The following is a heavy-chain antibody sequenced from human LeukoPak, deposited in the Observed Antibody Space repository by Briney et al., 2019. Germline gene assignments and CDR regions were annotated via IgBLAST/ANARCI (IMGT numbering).Heavy chain of an antibody. Sequence: SLKVSCKDSGGTFNSYAISWVRPAPGQGLEWMGGIIPIFGTANYAQKFQGRVTITSHESTRTAYLQRSGLRYEDTAAYYCPGSGVSKIWFGESWGAFDIWGQGTMVTVSS. V-gene: IGHV1-69*01. J-gene: IGHJ3*02. CDR3: PGSGVSKIWFGESWGAFDI. D-gene: IGHD3-10*01. CDR2: IIPIFGTA. CDR1: GGTFNSYA.